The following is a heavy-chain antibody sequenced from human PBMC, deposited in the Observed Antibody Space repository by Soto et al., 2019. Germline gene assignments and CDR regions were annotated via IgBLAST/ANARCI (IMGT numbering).Heavy chain of an antibody. CDR2: LSGGGSTT. D-gene: IGHD3-9*01. CDR1: GFTFRLSA. Sequence: EVQLLESGGGFVQPGESLRLSCAASGFTFRLSAMSWVRQAPGMGLDWVSSLSGGGSTTDYADSVKGRFTISTENSKNTVHLQMNTLRAEDTAVYYCAKCPDYDILTACDCWGQGALVTVSS. J-gene: IGHJ1*01. CDR3: AKCPDYDILTACDC. V-gene: IGHV3-23*01.